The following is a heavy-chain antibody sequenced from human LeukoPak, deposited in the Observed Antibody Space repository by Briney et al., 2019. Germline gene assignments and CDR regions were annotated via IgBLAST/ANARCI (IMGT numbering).Heavy chain of an antibody. Sequence: GGSLRLSCAASGFTFSDYWMSWVRQAPGKGLEWVANIKQDESEEYYVDSVKGRFTISGDNAKNSLYLQMSSLRAEDTAVYYCARDYGGYYGSWNRGDYYYYMDVWGKGTTVTVSS. CDR2: IKQDESEE. V-gene: IGHV3-7*01. CDR3: ARDYGGYYGSWNRGDYYYYMDV. J-gene: IGHJ6*03. CDR1: GFTFSDYW. D-gene: IGHD3-10*01.